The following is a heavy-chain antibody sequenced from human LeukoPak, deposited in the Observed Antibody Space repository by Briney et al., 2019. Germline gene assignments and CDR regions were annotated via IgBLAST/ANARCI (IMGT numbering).Heavy chain of an antibody. CDR1: GFTFSSYW. J-gene: IGHJ6*03. CDR3: VRGPFPEYYYYYMDV. Sequence: QPGGSLRLSCAASGFTFSSYWMSWVRQAPGKGLEWVANIKQDGSEKYYVDSVKGRFTISRDNAKNSLYLQMNSLRAEDTAVYYCVRGPFPEYYYYYMDVWGKGTTVTVSS. D-gene: IGHD1-14*01. V-gene: IGHV3-7*01. CDR2: IKQDGSEK.